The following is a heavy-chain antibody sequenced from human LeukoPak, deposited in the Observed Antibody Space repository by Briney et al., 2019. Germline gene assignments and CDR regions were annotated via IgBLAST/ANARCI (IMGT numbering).Heavy chain of an antibody. CDR2: VKGDGRTT. V-gene: IGHV3-74*01. CDR1: GLTFSDFW. CDR3: AKPVAAGDY. D-gene: IGHD5-12*01. Sequence: GGSLRLSCAASGLTFSDFWMHWVRQPPGKGLVWVALVKGDGRTTIYADSVKGRFTISRDNSKNTLYLQMNSLRAEDTAVYCCAKPVAAGDYWGQGTLVTVSS. J-gene: IGHJ4*02.